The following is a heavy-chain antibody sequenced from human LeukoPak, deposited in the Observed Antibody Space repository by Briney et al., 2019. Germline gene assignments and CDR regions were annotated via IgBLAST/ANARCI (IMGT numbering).Heavy chain of an antibody. CDR1: RFTFSSYA. Sequence: GGSLRLSCAASRFTFSSYAMSWVRQAPGKGLEWVSAISASGGSTYYADSVKGRFTISRDNSNDTLYLQMNSLRAEDTAVYYCAKRGYSGYLLDYWGQGTLVTVSS. CDR3: AKRGYSGYLLDY. CDR2: ISASGGST. D-gene: IGHD5-12*01. J-gene: IGHJ4*02. V-gene: IGHV3-23*01.